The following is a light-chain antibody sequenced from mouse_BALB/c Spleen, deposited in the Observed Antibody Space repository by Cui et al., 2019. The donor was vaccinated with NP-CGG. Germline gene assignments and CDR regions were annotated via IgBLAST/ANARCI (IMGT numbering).Light chain of an antibody. CDR3: ALWYSNHWV. CDR2: GTN. Sequence: QGFVTQESALTTSPGETVTLTCRSSTGAVTTGNYANWVQEKPNHLFTGLIGGTNNRAPGVPARFSGSLIGDKAALTITGTQTEDEAIYFCALWYSNHWVFGGGAKLTVL. CDR1: TGAVTTGNY. J-gene: IGLJ1*01. V-gene: IGLV1*01.